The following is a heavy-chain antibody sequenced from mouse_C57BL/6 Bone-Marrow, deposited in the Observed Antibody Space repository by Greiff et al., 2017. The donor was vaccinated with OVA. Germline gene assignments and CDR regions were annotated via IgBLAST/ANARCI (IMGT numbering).Heavy chain of an antibody. CDR3: AREGIYYGYDRAWFAY. D-gene: IGHD2-2*01. Sequence: EVQLQQSGPELVKPGASVKISCKASGYTFTDYYMNWVKQSHGKSLEWIGDINPNNGGTSYNQKFKGKATLTVDKSSSTAYMELRSLTSEDSAVYYCAREGIYYGYDRAWFAYWGQGTLVTVSA. V-gene: IGHV1-26*01. J-gene: IGHJ3*01. CDR1: GYTFTDYY. CDR2: INPNNGGT.